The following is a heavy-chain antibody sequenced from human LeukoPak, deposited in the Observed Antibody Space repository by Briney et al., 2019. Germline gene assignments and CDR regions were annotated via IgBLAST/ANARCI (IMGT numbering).Heavy chain of an antibody. CDR1: GYTFTHQW. D-gene: IGHD3-10*01. CDR2: IYPRDSDT. CDR3: ARHSDVIGAI. Sequence: GESLKISCQASGYTFTHQWIGWVRQQSGSGLEWMGIIYPRDSDTRYSPSFQGHVTISAHTSINTPYLEWSRLEASDTAIYYCARHSDVIGAIWGQGTLVTVSS. V-gene: IGHV5-51*01. J-gene: IGHJ4*02.